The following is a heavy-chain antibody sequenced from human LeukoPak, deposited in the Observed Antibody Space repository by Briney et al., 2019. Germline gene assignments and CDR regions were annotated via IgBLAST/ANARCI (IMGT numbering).Heavy chain of an antibody. V-gene: IGHV1-18*01. CDR1: GYTFTSYG. CDR2: ISAYNGNT. D-gene: IGHD1-14*01. CDR3: ARDAETEDYYYGMDV. J-gene: IGHJ6*02. Sequence: ASVKVSCKASGYTFTSYGISWVRQAPGQGLEWMGWISAYNGNTNYAQKLQGRVTMTTDTSTSTAYMELRSLRSDDTAVYYCARDAETEDYYYGMDVWGQGTTVTVSS.